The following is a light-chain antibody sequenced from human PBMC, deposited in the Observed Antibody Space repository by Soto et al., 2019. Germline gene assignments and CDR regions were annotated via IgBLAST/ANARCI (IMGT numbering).Light chain of an antibody. J-gene: IGKJ5*01. CDR2: AAS. V-gene: IGKV1-9*01. Sequence: DIQLTQSPSFLSASVGDRVTITCRACQDISRYLAWYQQKPGKAPKLLIYAASTLQSGVPSRFSGSGSGTAFTLTFSSLQPEDFATYFCQQLNGYPITFGQGTRLES. CDR1: QDISRY. CDR3: QQLNGYPIT.